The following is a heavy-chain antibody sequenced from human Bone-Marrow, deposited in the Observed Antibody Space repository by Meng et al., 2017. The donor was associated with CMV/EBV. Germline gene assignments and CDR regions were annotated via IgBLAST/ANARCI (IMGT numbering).Heavy chain of an antibody. V-gene: IGHV4-31*02. Sequence: TVSSGAVSCVGYCWRCSRQRPEKGLEWIGYSYYAGTAHYNPSLRSRVSISVDKSKNQFSLKLSSVTAADTAVYYCARQAPDNWFDPWGQGALVTVSS. CDR2: SYYAGTA. CDR1: SGAVSCVGYC. J-gene: IGHJ5*02. CDR3: ARQAPDNWFDP.